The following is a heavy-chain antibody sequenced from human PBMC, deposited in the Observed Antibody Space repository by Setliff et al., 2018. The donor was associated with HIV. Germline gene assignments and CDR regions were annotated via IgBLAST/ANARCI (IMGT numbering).Heavy chain of an antibody. J-gene: IGHJ3*02. CDR3: TRAFPPMIPAAFDI. CDR1: GFSFSRHY. V-gene: IGHV1-46*01. CDR2: INPSDGIP. D-gene: IGHD3-16*01. Sequence: ASVKVSCKASGFSFSRHYMHWVRQPPGEGLEWVAMINPSDGIPSYAQKFQDRVVVTRDTSRSIVYMELSSLLSEDTAVYFCTRAFPPMIPAAFDIWGLGTLVTVSS.